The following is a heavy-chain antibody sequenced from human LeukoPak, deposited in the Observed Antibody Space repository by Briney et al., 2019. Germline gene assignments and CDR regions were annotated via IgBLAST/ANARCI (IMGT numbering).Heavy chain of an antibody. CDR2: ISYIGST. D-gene: IGHD5-12*01. CDR3: ARSVSAYAGRGWFDP. J-gene: IGHJ5*02. V-gene: IGHV4-59*07. CDR1: DDSFSSHY. Sequence: PSDTLSLTCAVSDDSFSSHYWSWLRQPPGKGLEWIGYISYIGSTNYHPSLKSRVTTSIDTSKNQFSLKLSAVTAADTAVFYCARSVSAYAGRGWFDPWAQGTLVTVSS.